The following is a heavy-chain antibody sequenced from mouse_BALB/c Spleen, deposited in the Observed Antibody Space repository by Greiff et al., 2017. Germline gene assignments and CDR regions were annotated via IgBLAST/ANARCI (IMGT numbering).Heavy chain of an antibody. J-gene: IGHJ1*01. Sequence: VQLQQSGAELAKPGASVKMSCKASGYTFTSYWMHWVKQRPGQGLEWIGYINPSTGYTEYNQKFKDKATLTADKSSSTAYMQLSSLTSEDSAVYYCARRGGNYRYFDVWGAGTTVTVSS. CDR3: ARRGGNYRYFDV. CDR1: GYTFTSYW. D-gene: IGHD2-1*01. CDR2: INPSTGYT. V-gene: IGHV1-7*01.